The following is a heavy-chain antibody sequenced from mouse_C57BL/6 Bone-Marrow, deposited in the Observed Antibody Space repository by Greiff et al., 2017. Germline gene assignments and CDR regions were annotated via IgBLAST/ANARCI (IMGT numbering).Heavy chain of an antibody. D-gene: IGHD2-3*01. CDR1: GYTFTSYW. CDR2: IHPSDSDT. J-gene: IGHJ4*01. CDR3: AIDGYYRYYAMDY. Sequence: VQLQQSGAELVKPGASVKVSCKASGYTFTSYWMHWVKQRPGQGLEWIGRIHPSDSDTNYNQKFKGKAPFTVDKSSSTAYMQLSSLTSEDSAVYYCAIDGYYRYYAMDYWGQGTSVTVSS. V-gene: IGHV1-74*01.